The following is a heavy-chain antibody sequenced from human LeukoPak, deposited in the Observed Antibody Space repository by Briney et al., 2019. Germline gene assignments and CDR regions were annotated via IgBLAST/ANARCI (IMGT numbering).Heavy chain of an antibody. Sequence: SQTLSLTCAISGDSVSSHSAAWNWIRQSPSRGLEWLGRTYFRSKWYYDYAVSVKSRITISPDTSKNQFSLQLNYVTPEDSAVYYCARDAYPYSGSYGFDCWGQGTLVTVSP. J-gene: IGHJ4*02. CDR3: ARDAYPYSGSYGFDC. CDR1: GDSVSSHSAA. CDR2: TYFRSKWYY. V-gene: IGHV6-1*01. D-gene: IGHD1-26*01.